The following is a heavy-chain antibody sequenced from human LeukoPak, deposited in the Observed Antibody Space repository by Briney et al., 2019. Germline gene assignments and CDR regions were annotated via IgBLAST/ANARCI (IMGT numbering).Heavy chain of an antibody. V-gene: IGHV3-30*18. D-gene: IGHD5-18*01. CDR2: ISYDGSNK. J-gene: IGHJ4*02. CDR1: GFTFSSYG. CDR3: AKSGRRGYSYGYRFKYYFES. Sequence: DPGGSLRLSCAASGFTFSSYGMYWVRQAPGKGLEWVAVISYDGSNKYYVDSVKGRFTISRDNSKNTPYLQTNSLRAEDTAVYYCAKSGRRGYSYGYRFKYYFESWGQGTLVTVSS.